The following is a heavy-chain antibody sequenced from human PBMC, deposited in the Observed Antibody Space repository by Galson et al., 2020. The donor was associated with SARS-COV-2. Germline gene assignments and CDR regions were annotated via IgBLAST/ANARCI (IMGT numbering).Heavy chain of an antibody. CDR1: GGSISSYY. Sequence: SETLSLTRTVSGGSISSYYWSWIRQPPGKGLEWIGYIYYRGSTNYNPTLKSRVTISVDTSQNQFSLKLSSVTAADTAVYYCAGKNTYYDSSGYYYGRGGPAFDIWGQGTMVTVSS. CDR3: AGKNTYYDSSGYYYGRGGPAFDI. D-gene: IGHD3-22*01. V-gene: IGHV4-59*01. CDR2: IYYRGST. J-gene: IGHJ3*02.